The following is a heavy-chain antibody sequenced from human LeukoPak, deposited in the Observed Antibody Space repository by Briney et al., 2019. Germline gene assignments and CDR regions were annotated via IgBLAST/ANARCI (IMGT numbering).Heavy chain of an antibody. D-gene: IGHD3-3*01. V-gene: IGHV1-18*01. CDR2: ISAYNGNT. J-gene: IGHJ4*02. CDR1: GYTFTSYG. CDR3: ARGAYYDFWSGYYTLHFDY. Sequence: ASVKASCKASGYTFTSYGISWVRQAPGQGLEWMGWISAYNGNTNYAQKFQGRVTMTRNTSISTAYMELSSLRSEDTAVYYCARGAYYDFWSGYYTLHFDYWGQGTLVTVSS.